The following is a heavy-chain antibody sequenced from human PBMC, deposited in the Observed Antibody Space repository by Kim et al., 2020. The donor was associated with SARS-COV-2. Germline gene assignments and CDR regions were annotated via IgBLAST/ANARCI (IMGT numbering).Heavy chain of an antibody. V-gene: IGHV5-51*01. CDR3: ARTAPPYSGYDSNWFDP. J-gene: IGHJ5*02. D-gene: IGHD5-12*01. CDR2: IYPGDSDT. Sequence: GESLKISCKGSGYSFTSYWIGWVRQMPGKGLEWMGIIYPGDSDTRYSPSFQGQVTISADKSISTAYLQWSSLKASDTAMYYCARTAPPYSGYDSNWFDPWGQGTLVTVSS. CDR1: GYSFTSYW.